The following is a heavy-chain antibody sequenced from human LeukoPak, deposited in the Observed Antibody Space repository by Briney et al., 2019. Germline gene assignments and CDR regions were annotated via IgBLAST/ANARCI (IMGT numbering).Heavy chain of an antibody. V-gene: IGHV4-38-2*01. D-gene: IGHD6-13*01. CDR1: GYSISSGYY. CDR3: ARHPVWQPLGALDI. Sequence: SETLSLTCAVSGYSISSGYYWGWIRQPPGKGLEWLGSIYHSGSTYYNPSLKSRVTISVDTSKNQFSLKLSSVTAADTAVYYCARHPVWQPLGALDIWGQRKMVTVSS. CDR2: IYHSGST. J-gene: IGHJ3*02.